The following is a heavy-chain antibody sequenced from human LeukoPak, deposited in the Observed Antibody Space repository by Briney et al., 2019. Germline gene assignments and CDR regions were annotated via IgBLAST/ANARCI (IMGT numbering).Heavy chain of an antibody. CDR2: ISGSGIST. V-gene: IGHV3-23*01. CDR1: GFTFSSYA. Sequence: PGGSLRLSCAASGFTFSSYAMSWVRQAPGKGLEWVSDISGSGISTCYADSVKGRFTISRDNSKNTLYLQMNSLRAEDTAVYYCAKDLRLMIVVVMTEWGQGTLVTVSS. D-gene: IGHD3-22*01. J-gene: IGHJ4*02. CDR3: AKDLRLMIVVVMTE.